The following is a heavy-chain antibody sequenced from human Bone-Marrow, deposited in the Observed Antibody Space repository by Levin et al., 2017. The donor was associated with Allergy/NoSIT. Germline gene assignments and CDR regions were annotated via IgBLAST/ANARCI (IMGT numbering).Heavy chain of an antibody. CDR3: ARAPGFSSGWYSAFDI. V-gene: IGHV3-48*02. CDR1: GFTFSSYS. D-gene: IGHD6-19*01. CDR2: ISSSSSTI. Sequence: GGSLRLSCAASGFTFSSYSMNWVRQAPGKGLEWVSYISSSSSTIYYADSVKGRFTISRDNAKNSLYLQMNSLRDEDTAVYYCARAPGFSSGWYSAFDIWGQGTMVTVSS. J-gene: IGHJ3*02.